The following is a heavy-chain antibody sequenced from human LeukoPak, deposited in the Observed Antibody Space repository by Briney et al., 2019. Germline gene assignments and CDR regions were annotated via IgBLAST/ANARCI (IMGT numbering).Heavy chain of an antibody. J-gene: IGHJ4*02. V-gene: IGHV3-30*02. CDR2: IRYDGSNK. CDR1: GFTFSSYG. CDR3: AKPVSDFWSGSYFDY. Sequence: QPGGSLRLSCAASGFTFSSYGMHWVRQAPGKGLEWVAFIRYDGSNKYYADSVKGRFTISRDNSKNTLYLQMNSLRAEDTAVYYCAKPVSDFWSGSYFDYWGQGTLVTVSS. D-gene: IGHD3-3*01.